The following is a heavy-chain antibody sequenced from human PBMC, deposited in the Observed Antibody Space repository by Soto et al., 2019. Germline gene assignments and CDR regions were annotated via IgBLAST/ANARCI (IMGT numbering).Heavy chain of an antibody. D-gene: IGHD6-19*01. CDR2: INAGNGNT. CDR1: GYTFTSYA. J-gene: IGHJ4*02. V-gene: IGHV1-3*01. CDR3: ARDWGYSSGWGY. Sequence: QVQLVQSGAEVKKPGASVKVSCKASGYTFTSYAMHWVRQAPGQRLEWMGWINAGNGNTKYSQKFQDRVTITRDTSASTAYMELSSLRSEDTAVYYCARDWGYSSGWGYWGQGTLVTVSS.